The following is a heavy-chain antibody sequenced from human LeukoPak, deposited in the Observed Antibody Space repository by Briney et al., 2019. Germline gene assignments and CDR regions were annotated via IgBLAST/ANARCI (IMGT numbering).Heavy chain of an antibody. D-gene: IGHD2-21*02. V-gene: IGHV1-2*02. J-gene: IGHJ3*02. CDR2: INPNSGGT. CDR1: GYTFTGYY. CDR3: ARGIWGNCGGDCPDAFDI. Sequence: GASVKVSCKASGYTFTGYYMHWVRQAPGQGLEWMGWINPNSGGTNYAQKFQGRVTMTRDTSISTAYTELSRLRSDDTAVYYCARGIWGNCGGDCPDAFDIWGQGTMVTVSS.